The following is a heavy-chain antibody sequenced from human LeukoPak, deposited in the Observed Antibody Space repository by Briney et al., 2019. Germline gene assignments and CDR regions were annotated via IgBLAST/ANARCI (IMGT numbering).Heavy chain of an antibody. Sequence: GGSLRLSCAASGFIFTDYWMYWVRQAPGKGLAWVANIKEDGSEKNYVDSVKGRFTVSRDNAKNSLYLQMNSLRAEDTAVYYCTREDYHYASGHWAQGTLVTVSS. V-gene: IGHV3-7*01. CDR1: GFIFTDYW. CDR2: IKEDGSEK. CDR3: TREDYHYASGH. J-gene: IGHJ4*02. D-gene: IGHD3-10*01.